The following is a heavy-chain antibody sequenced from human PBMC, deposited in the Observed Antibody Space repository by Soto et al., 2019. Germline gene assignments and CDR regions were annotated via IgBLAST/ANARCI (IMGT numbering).Heavy chain of an antibody. V-gene: IGHV1-69*08. CDR2: VIPIQGRA. CDR1: GGSFSSYI. CDR3: AKARLNIVTTITAFDI. Sequence: SVKVSCKASGGSFSSYIFTWVRQAPGQGLEWMGRVIPIQGRANYALKFQGRFTISRDNAKNSLYLQMNSLRAEDTALYYCAKARLNIVTTITAFDIWGQGTMVTVSS. D-gene: IGHD5-12*01. J-gene: IGHJ3*02.